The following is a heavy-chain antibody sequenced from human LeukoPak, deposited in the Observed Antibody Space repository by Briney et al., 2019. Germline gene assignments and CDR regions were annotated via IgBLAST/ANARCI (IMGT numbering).Heavy chain of an antibody. CDR2: ISYDGSNK. CDR1: GFTFSSYA. V-gene: IGHV3-30-3*01. D-gene: IGHD3/OR15-3a*01. CDR3: ARVGPNYYYYYGMDV. Sequence: GGSLRLSCAASGFTFSSYAMYWVRQAPGKGLEWVAVISYDGSNKYYADSVKGRFTISRDNSKNTLYLQMNSLRAEDTAVYYCARVGPNYYYYYGMDVWGQGTTVTVSS. J-gene: IGHJ6*02.